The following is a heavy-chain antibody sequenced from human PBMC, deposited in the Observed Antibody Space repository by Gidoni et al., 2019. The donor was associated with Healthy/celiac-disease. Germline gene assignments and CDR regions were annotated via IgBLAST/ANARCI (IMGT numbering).Heavy chain of an antibody. CDR1: GGSFSGYY. Sequence: QVQLQTWGAGLLTPSETLSLTCAVYGGSFSGYYWPWIRQPPGKGLGWFGEINPSGSTNNTPSLKSRVTISLDTSKHQFSLKLSSVTAADTAVYYCASYGGTPLNWFYPWGQGTLVTVSS. D-gene: IGHD2-15*01. V-gene: IGHV4-34*01. CDR2: INPSGST. CDR3: ASYGGTPLNWFYP. J-gene: IGHJ5*02.